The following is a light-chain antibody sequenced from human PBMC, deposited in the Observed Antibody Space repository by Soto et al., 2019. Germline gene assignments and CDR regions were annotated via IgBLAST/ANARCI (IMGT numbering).Light chain of an antibody. Sequence: QSVLTQPPSASGTPGQRVTISCSGSSSNIGSNYVYWYQQLPGTVPKLLIYRNNQRASGVPDRFSGSKSGTSASLAISGLRSEDEADYYCAAWDDSLSGWVFGGGTKLTVL. J-gene: IGLJ3*02. V-gene: IGLV1-47*01. CDR2: RNN. CDR1: SSNIGSNY. CDR3: AAWDDSLSGWV.